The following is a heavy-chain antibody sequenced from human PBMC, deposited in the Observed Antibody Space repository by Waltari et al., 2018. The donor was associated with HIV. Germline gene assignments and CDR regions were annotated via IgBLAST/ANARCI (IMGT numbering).Heavy chain of an antibody. CDR3: AKVSMIRSAGDRDRHVGN. CDR1: GFTFDEYG. D-gene: IGHD3-16*01. J-gene: IGHJ4*02. V-gene: IGHV3-9*01. CDR2: IGWNRANI. Sequence: EVQLVESGGGLVQPGRSLKLSCVASGFTFDEYGMHWVRQAPGKGLGWVSSIGWNRANIDYADSVKGRFTISRDDAKHSMYLHMRNLRAEDTAFYFCAKVSMIRSAGDRDRHVGNWGQGTLVTVSS.